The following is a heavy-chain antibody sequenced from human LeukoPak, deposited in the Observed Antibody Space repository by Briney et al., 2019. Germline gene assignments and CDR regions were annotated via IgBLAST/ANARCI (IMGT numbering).Heavy chain of an antibody. Sequence: PGGSLRLSCAASGFIFSTYGMHWVRQAPGKGPEWVAFIRSDGTDKSYAGSVMGRFTISRDNSKNTLYLQMNTLRAEDTAVYYCGKHYSSSDFWGQGTLVTVSS. CDR3: GKHYSSSDF. CDR1: GFIFSTYG. D-gene: IGHD3-22*01. J-gene: IGHJ4*02. V-gene: IGHV3-30*02. CDR2: IRSDGTDK.